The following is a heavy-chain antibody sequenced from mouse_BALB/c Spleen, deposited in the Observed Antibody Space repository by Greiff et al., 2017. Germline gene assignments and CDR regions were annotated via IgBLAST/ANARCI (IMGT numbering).Heavy chain of an antibody. V-gene: IGHV14-3*02. CDR1: GFNIKDTY. Sequence: EVQGVESGAELVKPGASVKLSCTASGFNIKDTYMHWVKQRPEQGLEWIGRIDPANGNTKYDPKFQGKATITADTSSNTAYLQLSSLTSEDTAVYYCARSGYGNHYYAMDYWGQGTSVTVSS. D-gene: IGHD2-10*02. CDR2: IDPANGNT. J-gene: IGHJ4*01. CDR3: ARSGYGNHYYAMDY.